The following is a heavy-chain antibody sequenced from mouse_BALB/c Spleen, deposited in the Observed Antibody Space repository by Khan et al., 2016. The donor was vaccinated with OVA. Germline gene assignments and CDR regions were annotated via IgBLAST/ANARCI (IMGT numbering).Heavy chain of an antibody. CDR1: GFTFTDYY. V-gene: IGHV7-3*02. Sequence: EVELVESGGGLIQPGGSLRLSCATSGFTFTDYYMSWVRQPPGKALEWLGFIRNKANYYTTEYITSVKGRFTISRDDSQSILYLQMNTLRAEDSATYFCARDGGQYYVYDAMDYWGQGTSVTVSS. CDR2: IRNKANYYTT. J-gene: IGHJ4*01. CDR3: ARDGGQYYVYDAMDY. D-gene: IGHD1-2*01.